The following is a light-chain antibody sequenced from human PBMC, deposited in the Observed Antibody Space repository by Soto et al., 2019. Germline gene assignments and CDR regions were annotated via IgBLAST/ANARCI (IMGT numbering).Light chain of an antibody. Sequence: QSALTQPASVSGSPGQSITISCTGTSSDVGGYNYVSWYQQHPGKAPKLMIYDVTNRPSGVSNRFSGSKSGNTASLTISGLXAEXXAXXYCSSYTXXSTPLVFGGGTKLT. J-gene: IGLJ3*02. CDR3: SSYTXXSTPLV. V-gene: IGLV2-14*01. CDR1: SSDVGGYNY. CDR2: DVT.